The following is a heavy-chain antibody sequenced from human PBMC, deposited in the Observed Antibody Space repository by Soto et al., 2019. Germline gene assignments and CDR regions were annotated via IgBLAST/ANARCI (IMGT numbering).Heavy chain of an antibody. CDR1: GDSSSSYY. CDR2: IYYSRST. V-gene: IGHV4-59*08. J-gene: IGHJ5*02. D-gene: IGHD5-12*01. CDR3: ATKLVHSGYDL. Sequence: PSETLSLTCTVAGDSSSSYYWSWIRQPPGKGLEWIGYIYYSRSTNYNPSLKSRVTISVDTSKNQFSLKLSSVTAADTAVYYCATKLVHSGYDLWGQGTLVTVSS.